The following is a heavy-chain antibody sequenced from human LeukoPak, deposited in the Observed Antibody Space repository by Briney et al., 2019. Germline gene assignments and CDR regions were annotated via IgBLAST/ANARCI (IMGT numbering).Heavy chain of an antibody. Sequence: PSETLSLTCTVYGGSITSSTYFWGWVRQPPGKGLEWIGSIYYTGTYYSGSTYYNPSLKSRVTISVDTSKHLFSLKLSSVAAADTAVYYCAREGAVGGGNFDYWGQGTLVTVSS. CDR2: IYYTGTYYSGST. D-gene: IGHD3-16*01. CDR1: GGSITSSTYF. V-gene: IGHV4-39*07. CDR3: AREGAVGGGNFDY. J-gene: IGHJ4*02.